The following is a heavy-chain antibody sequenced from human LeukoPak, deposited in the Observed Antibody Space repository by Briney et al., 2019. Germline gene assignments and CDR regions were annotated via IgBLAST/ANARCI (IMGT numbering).Heavy chain of an antibody. D-gene: IGHD3-9*01. V-gene: IGHV4-59*01. Sequence: SETLSLTCTVSGGSISSYYWSWIRQPPGKGLEWIGYIYYSGSTNYNPSLKSRVTISVDTSKNQFSLKLSSVTAADTAVYYCARVTYYDILTGLGPFDYWGQGTLVTVSS. CDR1: GGSISSYY. CDR3: ARVTYYDILTGLGPFDY. J-gene: IGHJ4*02. CDR2: IYYSGST.